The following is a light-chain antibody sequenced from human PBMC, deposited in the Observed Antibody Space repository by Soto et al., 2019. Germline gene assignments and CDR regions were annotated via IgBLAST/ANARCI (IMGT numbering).Light chain of an antibody. Sequence: EIVMTQSPATLSVSPGDRAALSCRASQSVGSNLAWYQQKPGQAPRLLIYGASTRANGIPARFSGSGSGTELPLTIRSLQSEDFAIYFCQQYNNWPPDRTFGQGTKVEIK. CDR3: QQYNNWPPDRT. J-gene: IGKJ1*01. CDR1: QSVGSN. V-gene: IGKV3-15*01. CDR2: GAS.